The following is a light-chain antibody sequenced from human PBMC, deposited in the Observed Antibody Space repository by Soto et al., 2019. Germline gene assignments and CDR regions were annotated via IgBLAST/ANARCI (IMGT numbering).Light chain of an antibody. CDR2: GAA. Sequence: AIQMTQSPASLSASVGDRVTITCRASQGIRNDLGWYQHKPGTTPKLLIYGAATLQSGVPSRFSGSGSGTDFTLTISRLQPEDFATYYCLQDYNYPLTFGGGTKVEI. V-gene: IGKV1-6*01. CDR3: LQDYNYPLT. CDR1: QGIRND. J-gene: IGKJ4*01.